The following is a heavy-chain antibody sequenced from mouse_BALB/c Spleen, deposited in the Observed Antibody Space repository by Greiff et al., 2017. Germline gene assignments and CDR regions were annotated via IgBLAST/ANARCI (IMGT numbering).Heavy chain of an antibody. J-gene: IGHJ4*01. CDR2: ISCYNGAT. Sequence: LVKTGASVKISCKASGYSFTGYYMHWVKQSHGKSLEWIGYISCYNGATSYNQKFKGKATFTVDTSSSTAYMQFNSLTSEDSAVYYCARDYGYDENAMDYWGQGTSVTVSS. D-gene: IGHD2-2*01. CDR1: GYSFTGYY. V-gene: IGHV1S34*01. CDR3: ARDYGYDENAMDY.